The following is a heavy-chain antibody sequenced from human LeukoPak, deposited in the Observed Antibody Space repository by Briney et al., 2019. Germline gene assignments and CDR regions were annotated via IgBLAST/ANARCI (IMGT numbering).Heavy chain of an antibody. CDR2: IYYSGST. CDR1: GGSISSYF. D-gene: IGHD3-22*01. V-gene: IGHV4-59*01. CDR3: ARKRDSSGFYPFDY. J-gene: IGHJ4*02. Sequence: SETLSLTCTASGGSISSYFWNWIRQPPGKGLEWIGYIYYSGSTNYNPSLQSRVTISVDTSKNQFSLNLSSVTAADTAVYYCARKRDSSGFYPFDYWGQGALVTVSS.